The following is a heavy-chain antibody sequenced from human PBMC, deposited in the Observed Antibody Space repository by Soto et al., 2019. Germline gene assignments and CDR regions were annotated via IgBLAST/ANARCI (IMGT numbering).Heavy chain of an antibody. J-gene: IGHJ4*02. CDR2: ISAYNGNT. V-gene: IGHV1-18*01. D-gene: IGHD1-26*01. CDR1: GYTPTNYD. Sequence: QVPLVQSGPEVKKPGASVKDSCKTSGYTPTNYDIGWVRQAPGQGLEYMGCISAYNGNTNYARKLQNRVTLTTDTSTRTGYMELRSLQTDDTAIYYCARGLYRRGTYYALDNWGQGSLVTVSS. CDR3: ARGLYRRGTYYALDN.